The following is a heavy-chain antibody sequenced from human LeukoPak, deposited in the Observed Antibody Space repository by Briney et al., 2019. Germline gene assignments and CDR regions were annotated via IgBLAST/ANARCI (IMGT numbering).Heavy chain of an antibody. V-gene: IGHV3-30*04. CDR2: ISYDGSNK. CDR3: ARAGYYYGSGSYWLIDY. D-gene: IGHD3-10*01. J-gene: IGHJ4*02. CDR1: GFTFSSYA. Sequence: PGGSLRLSCAASGFTFSSYAMHWVRQAPGKGLEWVAVISYDGSNKYYADSVKGRFTISRDNSKNTLYLQMNSLRAEDTAVYYCARAGYYYGSGSYWLIDYWGQGTLVTVSS.